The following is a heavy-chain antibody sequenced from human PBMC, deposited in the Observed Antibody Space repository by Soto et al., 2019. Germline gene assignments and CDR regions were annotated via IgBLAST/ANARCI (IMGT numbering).Heavy chain of an antibody. CDR1: GYTFTSYG. Sequence: GASVKVSCKASGYTFTSYGISWVRQAPGQGLEWMGWISADNGNTNYAQKLQGRVTMTTDTSTSTAYMELRSLRSDDTAVYYCARSVPKEQWFGDLLEYDAFDVWGQGTMVTVTS. J-gene: IGHJ3*01. D-gene: IGHD3-10*01. CDR3: ARSVPKEQWFGDLLEYDAFDV. V-gene: IGHV1-18*01. CDR2: ISADNGNT.